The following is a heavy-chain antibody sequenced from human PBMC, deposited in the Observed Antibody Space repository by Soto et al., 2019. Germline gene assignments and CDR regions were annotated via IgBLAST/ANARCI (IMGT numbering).Heavy chain of an antibody. CDR2: IWYDGSIK. D-gene: IGHD3-3*01. CDR3: ARANAGTFDFVSVFPYAFDY. CDR1: GFTFSSYG. Sequence: QSGGSLRLSCAASGFTFSSYGMQWVRQAPGKGLEWVAVIWYDGSIKYYGDSVKGRFTISRDNAKELLFLQMNSLRAEDTAVYYCARANAGTFDFVSVFPYAFDYWRPLPPVPV. V-gene: IGHV3-33*01. J-gene: IGHJ4*02.